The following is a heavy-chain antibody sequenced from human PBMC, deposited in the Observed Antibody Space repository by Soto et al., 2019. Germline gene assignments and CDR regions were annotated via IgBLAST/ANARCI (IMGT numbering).Heavy chain of an antibody. CDR3: ARASVKYGPNYFDY. V-gene: IGHV3-30-3*01. Sequence: PGGSLRLSCAASGFTFSSYAMHWVRQAPGKGLEWVAVISYDGSNKYYADSVKGRFTISRDNSKNTLYLQMNSLRAEDTAVYYCARASVKYGPNYFDYWGQGTLVTVSS. CDR1: GFTFSSYA. D-gene: IGHD4-17*01. J-gene: IGHJ4*02. CDR2: ISYDGSNK.